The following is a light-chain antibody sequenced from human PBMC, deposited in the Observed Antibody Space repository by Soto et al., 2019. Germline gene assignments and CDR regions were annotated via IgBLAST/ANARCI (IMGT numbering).Light chain of an antibody. V-gene: IGKV1-13*02. CDR1: QGISSA. Sequence: AIPLTQSPSSLSAFVGDRVTITCRASQGISSALAWYQQKPGKSPKLLIYDASGLESGVPGRFSGSGSGTDFTLTISSLQREDFGTYYCQQFNSYPLTFGGGTKVEIK. CDR2: DAS. CDR3: QQFNSYPLT. J-gene: IGKJ4*01.